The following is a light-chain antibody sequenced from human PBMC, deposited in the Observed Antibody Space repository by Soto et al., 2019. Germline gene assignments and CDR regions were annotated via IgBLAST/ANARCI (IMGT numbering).Light chain of an antibody. CDR1: QDISNS. CDR2: DAF. V-gene: IGKV1-33*01. Sequence: DIQMTQSPSSLSASVGDRVTITCQASQDISNSLNWFQLKPGKAPKLLIYDAFNLDTGVPSRFSENGTGTGCTINISRLQPGAIATHYWQQYDNLPTFGQGPKLEIK. J-gene: IGKJ2*01. CDR3: QQYDNLPT.